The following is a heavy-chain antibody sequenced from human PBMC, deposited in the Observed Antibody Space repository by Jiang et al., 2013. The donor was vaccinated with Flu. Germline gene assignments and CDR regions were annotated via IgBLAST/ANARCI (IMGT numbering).Heavy chain of an antibody. CDR1: GYTFTNYA. D-gene: IGHD2-2*01. Sequence: SGAEVKKPGASVRVSCKASGYTFTNYAINWVRQAPGQGLEWMGWINPNSGATNCAQKFQDRVTVTRDTPIGTAYMELTRLRSDDTAVYYCARAGGGSDLFLVPAVHDGFDIWGQGDSGQRLF. CDR2: INPNSGAT. J-gene: IGHJ3*02. V-gene: IGHV1-2*02. CDR3: ARAGGGSDLFLVPAVHDGFDI.